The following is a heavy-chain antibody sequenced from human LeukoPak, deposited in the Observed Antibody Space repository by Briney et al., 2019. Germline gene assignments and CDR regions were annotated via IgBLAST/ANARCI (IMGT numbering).Heavy chain of an antibody. D-gene: IGHD3-22*01. CDR1: GFTFSSYW. J-gene: IGHJ4*02. CDR3: ARDPLADYYDSSGYFDY. CDR2: IKQDGSEK. Sequence: GGSLRLSCAASGFTFSSYWMSWVRQAPGKGLEWVANIKQDGSEKYYVDSVKGRFTISRDNAKNSLCPQMNSLRAEDTAVYYCARDPLADYYDSSGYFDYWGQGTLVTVSS. V-gene: IGHV3-7*01.